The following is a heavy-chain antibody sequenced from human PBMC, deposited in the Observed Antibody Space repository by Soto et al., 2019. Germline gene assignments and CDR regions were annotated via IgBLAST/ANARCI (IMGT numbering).Heavy chain of an antibody. D-gene: IGHD3-22*01. CDR1: GYTFTSYG. V-gene: IGHV1-18*04. J-gene: IGHJ3*02. Sequence: GASVKVSCKASGYTFTSYGISWVRQAPGQGLEWMGWISAYNGNTNYAQKLQGIVTMTTDTSTSTAYMELRSLRSDDTAVYYCARDLFTMIVVVTPGHAFDIWGQGTMVTVSS. CDR3: ARDLFTMIVVVTPGHAFDI. CDR2: ISAYNGNT.